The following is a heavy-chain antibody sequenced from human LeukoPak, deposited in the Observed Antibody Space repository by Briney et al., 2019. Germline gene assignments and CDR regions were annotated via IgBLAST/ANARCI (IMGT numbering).Heavy chain of an antibody. J-gene: IGHJ4*02. CDR2: INYSGST. V-gene: IGHV4-59*01. Sequence: SETLSLTCTVSGGSISRYHWTWIRQPPGEELEWICYINYSGSTKYSPSLDSRVTISEDPSKNKFSMIQSSVTTADTAVYYCAAGGGPIPHCWGQGIVVIVSS. CDR3: AAGGGPIPHC. CDR1: GGSISRYH. D-gene: IGHD2-21*01.